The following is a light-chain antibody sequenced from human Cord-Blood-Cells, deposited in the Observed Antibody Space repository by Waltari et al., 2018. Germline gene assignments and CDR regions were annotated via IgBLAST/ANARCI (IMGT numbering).Light chain of an antibody. CDR2: AAS. CDR3: QQSYSTPG. J-gene: IGKJ4*01. V-gene: IGKV1-39*01. Sequence: DIQMTQSPSSLSASVGDRVTITCRASQSISSYLNWYQQKPGKAPKLLIYAASSLQSGVPSRVRGSGSGTDFTLTISSLQPEDFATYYCQQSYSTPGFGGGTKVEIK. CDR1: QSISSY.